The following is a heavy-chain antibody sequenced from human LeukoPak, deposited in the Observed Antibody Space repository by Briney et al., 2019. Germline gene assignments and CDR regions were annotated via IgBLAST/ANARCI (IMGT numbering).Heavy chain of an antibody. D-gene: IGHD3-10*01. CDR3: AISSTAGGGY. CDR2: INQDGSER. CDR1: GFTFSSYW. J-gene: IGHJ4*02. Sequence: GGSLRLSCAASGFTFSSYWVSWVRQAPGKGPEWVANINQDGSERYYVDSVRGRFTISRDNAKNSLYLQVNSLSTEDTAVYYCAISSTAGGGYWGQGTLVTVSS. V-gene: IGHV3-7*03.